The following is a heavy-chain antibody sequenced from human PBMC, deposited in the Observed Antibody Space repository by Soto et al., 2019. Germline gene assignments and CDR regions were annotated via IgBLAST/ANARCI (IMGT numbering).Heavy chain of an antibody. CDR3: AIDRNSSSSLGWFDP. CDR2: INPSGGST. CDR1: GYTFTSYY. J-gene: IGHJ5*02. V-gene: IGHV1-46*01. Sequence: QVQLVQSGAEVKKPGASVKVSCKASGYTFTSYYMHWVRQAPGQGLEWLGIINPSGGSTSYAQKCQGGVTMTRDESTSTAYMELRSLRSEDTAGYYCAIDRNSSSSLGWFDPWGQGTLVTVSS. D-gene: IGHD6-6*01.